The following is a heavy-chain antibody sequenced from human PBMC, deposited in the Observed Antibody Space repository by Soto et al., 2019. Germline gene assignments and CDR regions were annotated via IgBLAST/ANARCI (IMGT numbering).Heavy chain of an antibody. CDR1: GFTVSSNY. Sequence: PGGSLRLSCAASGFTVSSNYMSWVRQAPGKGLEWVSVIYSGGSTYYADSVKGRFTISRHNSKNTLYLQMNSLRAEDTAVYYCASSDFWSGYDYGLAHQSYYMDVWGKGTTVTVSS. D-gene: IGHD3-3*01. CDR3: ASSDFWSGYDYGLAHQSYYMDV. J-gene: IGHJ6*03. V-gene: IGHV3-53*04. CDR2: IYSGGST.